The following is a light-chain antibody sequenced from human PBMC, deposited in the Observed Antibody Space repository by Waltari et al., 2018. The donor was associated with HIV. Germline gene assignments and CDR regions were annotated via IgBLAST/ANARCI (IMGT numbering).Light chain of an antibody. V-gene: IGLV2-11*01. CDR2: DLN. J-gene: IGLJ2*01. CDR3: CSYAGSYTLI. Sequence: QSALTQPSSVSRSPVQSVTISCIGTNSAVGLSQYVSWYQQHPGKVPKLLIYDLNDRPSGVPDRFSGSKSGTTASRTISGLQAEDEAFYYCCSYAGSYTLIFGGGTKLTVL. CDR1: NSAVGLSQY.